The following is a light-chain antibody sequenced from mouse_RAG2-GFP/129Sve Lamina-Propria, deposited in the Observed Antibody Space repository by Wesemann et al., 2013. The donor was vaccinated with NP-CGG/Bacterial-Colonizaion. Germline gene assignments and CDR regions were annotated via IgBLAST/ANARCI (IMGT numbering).Light chain of an antibody. J-gene: IGKJ5*01. CDR2: DTS. V-gene: IGKV4-63*01. CDR1: SSVSY. CDR3: FQGSGYPLT. Sequence: IVLTQSPAIMSASPGEKVTMTCSASSSVSYMYWYQQKPGSSPDSLIYDTSNLASGVPGRFSGSGSGNSYSLTISSMEAEDVATYYCFQGSGYPLTFGAGTKLELK.